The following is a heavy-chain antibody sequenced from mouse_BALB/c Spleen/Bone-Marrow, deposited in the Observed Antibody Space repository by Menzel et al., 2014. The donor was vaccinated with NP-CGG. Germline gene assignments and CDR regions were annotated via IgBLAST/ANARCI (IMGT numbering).Heavy chain of an antibody. Sequence: QVQLQQSGPELVRPGVSVKISCKGSGYTFTDYAMHWVKQSHAKSLEWIGVISTYSGNTNYNQKFKGKATMTVVKSSSTAYMELARLTSEDSAIYCCARADYGDDWFAYWGQGTLVTVSA. CDR3: ARADYGDDWFAY. D-gene: IGHD2-13*01. V-gene: IGHV1-67*01. CDR2: ISTYSGNT. CDR1: GYTFTDYA. J-gene: IGHJ3*01.